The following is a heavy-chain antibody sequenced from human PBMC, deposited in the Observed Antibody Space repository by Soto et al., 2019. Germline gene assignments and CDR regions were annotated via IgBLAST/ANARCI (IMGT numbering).Heavy chain of an antibody. J-gene: IGHJ6*02. D-gene: IGHD6-19*01. CDR1: GYTFTSYA. CDR3: VRDGSIAVAGYRYYYGMDV. V-gene: IGHV7-4-1*01. CDR2: INTNTGNP. Sequence: ASVKVSCKASGYTFTSYAMNWVRQAPGQGLEWMGWINTNTGNPTYAQGFTGRFVFSLDTSVSTAYLQICSLKAEDTAVYYCVRDGSIAVAGYRYYYGMDVWGQGTTVTV.